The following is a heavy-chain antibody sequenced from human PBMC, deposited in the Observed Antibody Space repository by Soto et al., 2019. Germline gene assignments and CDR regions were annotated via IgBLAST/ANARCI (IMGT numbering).Heavy chain of an antibody. V-gene: IGHV1-24*01. CDR2: FDPEDGET. J-gene: IGHJ6*02. CDR1: GYTLTELS. CDR3: ASSTMTTALDGYYYYGMDV. D-gene: IGHD4-4*01. Sequence: ASVKVSCKVSGYTLTELSMHWVRQAPGKGLEWMGGFDPEDGETIYAQKFQGRVTMTADTSTDTAYMELSSLRSEDTAVYYCASSTMTTALDGYYYYGMDVWGQGTTVTVSS.